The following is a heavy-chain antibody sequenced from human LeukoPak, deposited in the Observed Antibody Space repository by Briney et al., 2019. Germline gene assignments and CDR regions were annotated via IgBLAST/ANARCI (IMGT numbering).Heavy chain of an antibody. D-gene: IGHD2-2*01. CDR3: AKGARLFCSSISCYLGDY. J-gene: IGHJ4*02. CDR2: ISSKGDST. V-gene: IGHV3-23*01. Sequence: PGGSLRLSCAASGFTFSNYAMSWVRQAPGKRLEWVSGISSKGDSTNYADSVKGRFTISRDNSRNTLYLQVNNLRVEDTAVYYCAKGARLFCSSISCYLGDYWGQGTLVTVSS. CDR1: GFTFSNYA.